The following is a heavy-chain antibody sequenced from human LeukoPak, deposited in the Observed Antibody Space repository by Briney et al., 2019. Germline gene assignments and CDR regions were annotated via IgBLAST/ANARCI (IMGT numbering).Heavy chain of an antibody. J-gene: IGHJ3*02. D-gene: IGHD2-2*01. Sequence: GGSLRLSCAASGFTFSSYSMNWVRQAPGKGLEWVSYISSSSSTIYYADSVKGRFTISRDNAKNSLYLQMNSLRAEDTAVYYCARESTGCTNCLDAFDIWGQGTMVTVSS. CDR2: ISSSSSTI. V-gene: IGHV3-48*01. CDR3: ARESTGCTNCLDAFDI. CDR1: GFTFSSYS.